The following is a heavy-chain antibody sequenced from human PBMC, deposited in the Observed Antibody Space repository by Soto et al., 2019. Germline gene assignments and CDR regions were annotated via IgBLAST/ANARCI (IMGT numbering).Heavy chain of an antibody. CDR2: IKQDGSEK. V-gene: IGHV3-7*01. Sequence: EVQLVESGGGLVQPGGSLRLSCAASGFTFSSYWMSWVRQAPGKGLEWVANIKQDGSEKYYVDSVKGRFTISRDNAKNSLYLQMNSLRAEDTAVYYCARDRVRPMVREAGWFDPWGQGTLVTVSS. CDR1: GFTFSSYW. D-gene: IGHD3-10*01. J-gene: IGHJ5*02. CDR3: ARDRVRPMVREAGWFDP.